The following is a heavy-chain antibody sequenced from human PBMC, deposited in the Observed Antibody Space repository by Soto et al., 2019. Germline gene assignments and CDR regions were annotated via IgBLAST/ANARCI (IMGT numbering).Heavy chain of an antibody. J-gene: IGHJ4*02. CDR1: GFTFSSYA. Sequence: WVLRLSCAASGFTFSSYAMHWVRQAPGKGLEWVAVISYDGSNKYYADSVKGRFTISRDNSKNTLYLQMNSLRAEDTAVYYCARDYGNYGPFDYWGQGTLVTVSS. D-gene: IGHD3-10*01. CDR3: ARDYGNYGPFDY. V-gene: IGHV3-30-3*01. CDR2: ISYDGSNK.